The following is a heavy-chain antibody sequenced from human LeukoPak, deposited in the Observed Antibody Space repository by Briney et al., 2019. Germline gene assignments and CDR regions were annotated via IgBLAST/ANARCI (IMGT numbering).Heavy chain of an antibody. CDR3: ARHLRYCSGGTCYSSDAFDI. CDR2: ISDSGST. D-gene: IGHD2-15*01. J-gene: IGHJ3*02. CDR1: GGSISSYY. V-gene: IGHV4-59*08. Sequence: SETLSLTCTVTGGSISSYYWSWIRQPPGEGLEWIGYISDSGSTNYNPSLQSRITISVDTSKNQFSLKLSSVTAADTAVYYCARHLRYCSGGTCYSSDAFDIWGRGTMVTVSS.